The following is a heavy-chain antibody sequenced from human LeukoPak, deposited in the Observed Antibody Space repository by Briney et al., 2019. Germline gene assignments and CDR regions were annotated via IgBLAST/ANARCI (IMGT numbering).Heavy chain of an antibody. D-gene: IGHD1-26*01. Sequence: GGSLRLSCAASGFSFTNSWMTWVRQAPGKGLEWVANIKQDGSDKYYVESVKGRFTVSRDNAKNSLYLQMNSLRGEDTALYYCGQDWAWGAFGNWGQGALVTVSS. J-gene: IGHJ4*02. CDR3: GQDWAWGAFGN. CDR1: GFSFTNSW. CDR2: IKQDGSDK. V-gene: IGHV3-7*03.